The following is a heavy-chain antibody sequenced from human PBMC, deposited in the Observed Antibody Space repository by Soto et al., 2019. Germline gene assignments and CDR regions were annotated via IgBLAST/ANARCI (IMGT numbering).Heavy chain of an antibody. CDR2: ISGSGGST. D-gene: IGHD5-18*01. J-gene: IGHJ4*02. CDR3: AKVRVDTAMVTAYFDY. V-gene: IGHV3-23*01. CDR1: GFTFSSYA. Sequence: GGSLRLSCAASGFTFSSYAMSWVRQAPGKGLEWVSAISGSGGSTYYADSVKGRFTISRDNSKNTLYLQMNSLRAEDTAVYYCAKVRVDTAMVTAYFDYWGQGTLVTVSS.